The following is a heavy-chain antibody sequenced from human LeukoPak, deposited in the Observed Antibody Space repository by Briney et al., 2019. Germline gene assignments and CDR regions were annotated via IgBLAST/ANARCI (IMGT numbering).Heavy chain of an antibody. CDR2: IYYSGST. CDR1: AGSINNYY. D-gene: IGHD6-6*01. J-gene: IGHJ6*02. V-gene: IGHV4-59*01. Sequence: SETLSLTCTGSAGSINNYYCSWSRQPPGKGLEWVGCIYYSGSTNYTPSLKSRVTISVDTSKKQVSLNLSSVTAADTAVYYCARVAARYVGMDVWGQGTTVTVSS. CDR3: ARVAARYVGMDV.